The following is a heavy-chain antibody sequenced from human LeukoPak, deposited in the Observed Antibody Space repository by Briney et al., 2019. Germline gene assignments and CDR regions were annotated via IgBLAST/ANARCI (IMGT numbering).Heavy chain of an antibody. CDR1: GFTFCSYA. V-gene: IGHV3-23*01. Sequence: GGSLRLSCAASGFTFCSYAMRWVRQAPGKGLEWVSAISGSGGNTYYADSVKGRFTISSDNYKNTLYLQMNSLIAEATAVHYGAKESKYITIFGVANYFDYWGQGTLVTVSS. J-gene: IGHJ4*02. CDR3: AKESKYITIFGVANYFDY. CDR2: ISGSGGNT. D-gene: IGHD3-3*01.